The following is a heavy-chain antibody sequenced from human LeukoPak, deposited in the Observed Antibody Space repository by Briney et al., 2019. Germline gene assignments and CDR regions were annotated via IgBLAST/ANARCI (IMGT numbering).Heavy chain of an antibody. D-gene: IGHD4-17*01. CDR3: AKEPTTVTNHYFDY. J-gene: IGHJ4*02. CDR1: GFTFSSYA. CDR2: IDGSGGDT. Sequence: GGSLRLSCAASGFTFSSYAMSWVRQAPGKGLEWVSGIDGSGGDTYYADSVKGRFTISRDNSKNTLYLQMNSLRAEDTAVYYCAKEPTTVTNHYFDYWGQGTLVTVSS. V-gene: IGHV3-23*01.